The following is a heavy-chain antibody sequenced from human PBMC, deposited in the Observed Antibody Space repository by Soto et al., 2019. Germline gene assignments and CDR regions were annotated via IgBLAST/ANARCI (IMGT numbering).Heavy chain of an antibody. D-gene: IGHD6-13*01. CDR2: IIPIFGTA. V-gene: IGHV1-69*13. Sequence: SVKVSCKASGGTFSSYAISWVRQAPGQGLEWMGGIIPIFGTANYAQKFQGRVTITADESTSTAYMGLSSLRSEDTAVYYCARDSRGAIAAAEDYYYYGMDVGGQ. J-gene: IGHJ6*02. CDR1: GGTFSSYA. CDR3: ARDSRGAIAAAEDYYYYGMDV.